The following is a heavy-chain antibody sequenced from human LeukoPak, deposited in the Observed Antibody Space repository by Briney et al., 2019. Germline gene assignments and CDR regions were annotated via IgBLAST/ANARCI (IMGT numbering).Heavy chain of an antibody. CDR1: GGTFSSYA. Sequence: ASVKVSCKASGGTFSSYAISWVRQAPGQGLEWMGGIIPIFGTANYAQKFQGRVTITADVSTSTAYMELSSLRSEDTAVYYCARGLRFLEWLAEFDYWGQGTLVTVSS. V-gene: IGHV1-69*13. J-gene: IGHJ4*02. CDR2: IIPIFGTA. D-gene: IGHD3-3*01. CDR3: ARGLRFLEWLAEFDY.